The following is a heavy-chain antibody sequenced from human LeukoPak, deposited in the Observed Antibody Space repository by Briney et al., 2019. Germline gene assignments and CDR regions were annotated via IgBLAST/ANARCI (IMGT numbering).Heavy chain of an antibody. CDR1: GASMSNYY. Sequence: ETLSLTCNVSGASMSNYYWVWIRQAPGKGLEWVANIKQDGSEKYYVDSVKGRFTISRDNAKNSLYLQMNSLRAEDTAVYYCARDGVFWETEGDYWGQGTLVTVSS. D-gene: IGHD1-26*01. CDR3: ARDGVFWETEGDY. V-gene: IGHV3-7*01. CDR2: IKQDGSEK. J-gene: IGHJ4*02.